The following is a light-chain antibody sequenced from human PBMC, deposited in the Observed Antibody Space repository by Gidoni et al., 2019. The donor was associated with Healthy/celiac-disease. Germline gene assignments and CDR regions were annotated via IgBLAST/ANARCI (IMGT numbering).Light chain of an antibody. J-gene: IGKJ4*01. CDR1: QSVLYSSNNKNY. V-gene: IGKV4-1*01. CDR2: WAS. CDR3: QQYYSTPLT. Sequence: DIAMTQTPDSLAVSLGERATINCKSSQSVLYSSNNKNYLAWYQQKPGQPPKLLIYWASTRESGVPDRFSGSGSGTDFTLTSSSLQAEEVAVYYCQQYYSTPLTFGRGTKVEIK.